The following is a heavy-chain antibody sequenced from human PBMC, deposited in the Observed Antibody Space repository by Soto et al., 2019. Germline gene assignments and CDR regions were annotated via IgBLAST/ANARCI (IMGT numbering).Heavy chain of an antibody. Sequence: QVQLQQWGAGLLKPLETLSLTCAVYGGSFSDYYWSWIRQTPGKGLEWIGEINHSGSTNYNPSLKSRFTISGDTSKNQFSLKVSSVTAADTAVYYCARQIPARESYGMDVWGQGTTVTVSS. CDR1: GGSFSDYY. D-gene: IGHD2-2*01. CDR3: ARQIPARESYGMDV. CDR2: INHSGST. V-gene: IGHV4-34*01. J-gene: IGHJ6*02.